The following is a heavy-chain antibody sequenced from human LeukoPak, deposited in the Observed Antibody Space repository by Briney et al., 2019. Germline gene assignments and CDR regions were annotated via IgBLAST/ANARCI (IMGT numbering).Heavy chain of an antibody. CDR3: ATAGEYRFDH. Sequence: PGGSLRLSCATSGFTFSSYWTHWVRQDPGKGLVWVSRMNPDGSTINYADSVKGRFTISRDNAKSTLYLQMNNPRLEDTAVYYCATAGEYRFDHWGQGTLVSVSS. V-gene: IGHV3-74*01. CDR1: GFTFSSYW. D-gene: IGHD3-10*01. CDR2: MNPDGSTI. J-gene: IGHJ5*02.